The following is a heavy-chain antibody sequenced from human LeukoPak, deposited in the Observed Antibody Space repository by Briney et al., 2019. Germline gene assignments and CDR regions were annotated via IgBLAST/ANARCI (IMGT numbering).Heavy chain of an antibody. D-gene: IGHD3-10*01. J-gene: IGHJ5*02. V-gene: IGHV4-61*01. Sequence: PSETLSLTCTVSGGSVSSGSYYWSWIRQPPGKGLEWIGSICYSGSAKYNPSLKSRVTISVDTSKNQFSLKLTSVTAADTAVYYCARGFGDWGLSWFDPWGQGTLVTVSS. CDR1: GGSVSSGSYY. CDR3: ARGFGDWGLSWFDP. CDR2: ICYSGSA.